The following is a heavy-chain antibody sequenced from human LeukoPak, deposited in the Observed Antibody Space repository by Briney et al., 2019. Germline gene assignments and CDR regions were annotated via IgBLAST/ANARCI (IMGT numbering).Heavy chain of an antibody. J-gene: IGHJ4*02. D-gene: IGHD2-2*01. Sequence: ASVKVSCKASVYTFTSYGICCVRQAPGQGLECMGWISAYNVNTNYAQKLQGRVTMTTDTSTSTAYMELRSMRSDDTAVYYCARDDCSSASCYLYYFDYWGQGTLVTVSS. CDR2: ISAYNVNT. CDR3: ARDDCSSASCYLYYFDY. V-gene: IGHV1-18*01. CDR1: VYTFTSYG.